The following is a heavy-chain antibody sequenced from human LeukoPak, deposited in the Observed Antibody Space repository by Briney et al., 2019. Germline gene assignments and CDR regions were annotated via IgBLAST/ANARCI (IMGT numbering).Heavy chain of an antibody. J-gene: IGHJ5*02. D-gene: IGHD6-13*01. CDR1: GGAFDNYA. Sequence: SVKVSCKTSGGAFDNYAISWVRQAHGRGLEWMGRIVPTLGLSTYAQNFQGRVTITADKSTTTVNLELNGLRSDDTAIYYCARARYMGAASGTLWFDPWGQGTLVTVSS. V-gene: IGHV1-69*04. CDR2: IVPTLGLS. CDR3: ARARYMGAASGTLWFDP.